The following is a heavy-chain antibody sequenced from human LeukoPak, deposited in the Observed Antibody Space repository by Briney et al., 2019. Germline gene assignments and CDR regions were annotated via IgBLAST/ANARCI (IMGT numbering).Heavy chain of an antibody. CDR1: GFTFSTYA. D-gene: IGHD5-18*01. CDR3: AKDRVRDGYYSIDS. V-gene: IGHV3-23*01. CDR2: VIGSGDTK. J-gene: IGHJ4*02. Sequence: PGGSLRLSCTTSGFTFSTYAINWVRQAPGEGLEWVSIVIGSGDTKKYADSVKGRFTVSKDISKNTVYLQMNSLRAEDTAIYYCAKDRVRDGYYSIDSWGQGTVVIVSS.